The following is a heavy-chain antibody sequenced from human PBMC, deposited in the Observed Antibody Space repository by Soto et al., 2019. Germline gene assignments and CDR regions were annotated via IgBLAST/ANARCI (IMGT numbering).Heavy chain of an antibody. Sequence: EMQLVESGGGLVQPGGSLRLSCTAFGFDFRTYWVHWVRQAPGKGLVWVSRISGDGSSISYADSVRGRFTISRDNAENTVYLQMRSLRVEDSALYYCARATREVRYDYWGLGTLVTVSS. J-gene: IGHJ4*02. CDR1: GFDFRTYW. V-gene: IGHV3-74*01. CDR2: ISGDGSSI. CDR3: ARATREVRYDY.